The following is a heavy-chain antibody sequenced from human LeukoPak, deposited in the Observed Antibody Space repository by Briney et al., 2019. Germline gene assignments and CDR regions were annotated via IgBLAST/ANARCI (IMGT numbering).Heavy chain of an antibody. CDR2: ISGSGSST. Sequence: GGSLRLSCAASGFTFSSYAMSWVRQAPGKGLEWVSAISGSGSSTYYADSVKGRFTISRDNSKNTLYLQMNSLRAEDTAVYYCAKLKSSGRYNWFDPWGQGTLVTVSS. CDR1: GFTFSSYA. J-gene: IGHJ5*02. D-gene: IGHD6-25*01. V-gene: IGHV3-23*01. CDR3: AKLKSSGRYNWFDP.